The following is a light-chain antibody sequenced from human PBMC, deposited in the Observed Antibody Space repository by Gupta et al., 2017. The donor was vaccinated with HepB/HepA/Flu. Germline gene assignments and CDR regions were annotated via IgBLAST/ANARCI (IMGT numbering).Light chain of an antibody. CDR1: SSNIGAYYD. V-gene: IGLV1-40*01. CDR2: GNT. Sequence: SVLTQPPSVSGAPGQRITISCTGNSSNIGAYYDVHWYQQLPGKAPKLVINGNTNRPSGVSDRFSAARSGTSASLAITGLQTEDEADYYCQTFDRSRSGEVFGGGTKVTVL. J-gene: IGLJ3*02. CDR3: QTFDRSRSGEV.